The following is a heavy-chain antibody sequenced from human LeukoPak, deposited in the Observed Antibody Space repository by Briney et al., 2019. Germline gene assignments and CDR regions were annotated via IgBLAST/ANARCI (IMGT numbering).Heavy chain of an antibody. CDR3: ARAGLSSAHNWFDP. Sequence: PSVKVSCKASGYTFSTYAIHWVRQAPGQRLEWMGWINAGNGNTKSSQKFQGRVTVTRDTSASTAYMELSSLRSEDTAVYYCARAGLSSAHNWFDPWGQGTLVTVSS. V-gene: IGHV1-3*01. CDR1: GYTFSTYA. J-gene: IGHJ5*02. D-gene: IGHD3-22*01. CDR2: INAGNGNT.